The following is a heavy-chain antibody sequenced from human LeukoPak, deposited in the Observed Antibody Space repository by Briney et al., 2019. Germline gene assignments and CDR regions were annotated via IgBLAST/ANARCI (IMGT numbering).Heavy chain of an antibody. D-gene: IGHD2-15*01. J-gene: IGHJ4*02. Sequence: GGSLRLSCAASGFAFSSYWMSWVRQAPGKGLEWVANIKQDGSEKYYVDSVKGRFTISRDNAKNSLYLQMNSLRAEDTAVYYCARVAVRGYFDYWGQGTLVTVSS. CDR3: ARVAVRGYFDY. CDR2: IKQDGSEK. CDR1: GFAFSSYW. V-gene: IGHV3-7*01.